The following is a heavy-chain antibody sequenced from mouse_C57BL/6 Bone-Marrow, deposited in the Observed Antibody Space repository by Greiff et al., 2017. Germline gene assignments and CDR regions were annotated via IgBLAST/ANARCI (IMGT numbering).Heavy chain of an antibody. J-gene: IGHJ2*01. D-gene: IGHD1-1*01. CDR2: IDPEDGDT. CDR1: GFNIKDYY. CDR3: ARVTTRFYYFDY. V-gene: IGHV14-1*01. Sequence: EVQLQESGAELVRPGASVKLSCTASGFNIKDYYMHWVKQRPEQGLEWIGRIDPEDGDTEYAPKFQGKATMTADTSSNTAYLQLSSLTSEDSAVYYCARVTTRFYYFDYWGQGTTLTVSS.